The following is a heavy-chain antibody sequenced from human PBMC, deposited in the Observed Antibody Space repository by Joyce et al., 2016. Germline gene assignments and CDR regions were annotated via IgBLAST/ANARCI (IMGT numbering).Heavy chain of an antibody. CDR2: ISDDGSNK. D-gene: IGHD3-9*01. CDR1: GFTFSNHG. CDR3: AGGILTGYFDY. V-gene: IGHV3-30*03. Sequence: QGQLVESGGGVVQPGRSLRLSCAASGFTFSNHGMHWVRQAPGKGMEWVAVISDDGSNKHYGDSLKGRFAISRDNGKNTLYLQRNSLRAEDTAVYYCAGGILTGYFDYWGQGTLVTVSS. J-gene: IGHJ4*02.